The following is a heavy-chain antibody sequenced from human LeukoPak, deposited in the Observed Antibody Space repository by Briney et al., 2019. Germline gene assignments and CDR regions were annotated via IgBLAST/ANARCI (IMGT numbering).Heavy chain of an antibody. CDR2: IYTSGST. D-gene: IGHD2-2*01. Sequence: SETLSLTCTVSGGSINSSTYYWSWIRQPAGKGLEWIGRIYTSGSTNYNPSLKSRVTMSVDTSKNQFSLKLSSVTAADTAVYYCAREGGDLIVVVPAAMGSDWFDPWGQGTLVTVSS. V-gene: IGHV4-61*02. CDR3: AREGGDLIVVVPAAMGSDWFDP. J-gene: IGHJ5*02. CDR1: GGSINSSTYY.